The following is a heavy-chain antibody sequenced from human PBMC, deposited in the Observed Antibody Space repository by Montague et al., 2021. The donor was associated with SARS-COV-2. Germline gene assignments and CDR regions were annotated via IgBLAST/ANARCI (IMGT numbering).Heavy chain of an antibody. J-gene: IGHJ4*02. V-gene: IGHV4-34*01. D-gene: IGHD3-10*01. CDR1: GGSFSGYY. CDR3: ARGARQGYGFRLGSFDY. Sequence: SETLSLTCAVYGGSFSGYYWNWIRQPPGKGLERIGEINHSGSTNXNPSLKSRVTMSVDTSKNQFSLKLSSVTAADTAVYYCARGARQGYGFRLGSFDYWGQGTLVTVSS. CDR2: INHSGST.